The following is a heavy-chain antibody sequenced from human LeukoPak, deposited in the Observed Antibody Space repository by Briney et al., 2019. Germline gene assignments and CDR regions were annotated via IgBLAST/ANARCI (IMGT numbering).Heavy chain of an antibody. CDR2: IYYSGST. CDR1: GGSISSSSYY. V-gene: IGHV4-39*07. Sequence: SETLSLTCTVSGGSISSSSYYWGWIRQPPGKGLEWIGSIYYSGSTYYNPSLKSRVTISVDTSKNQFSLKLSSVTAADTAVYYCARDNTMVRGVINQSIDYWGQGTLVTVSS. J-gene: IGHJ4*02. D-gene: IGHD3-10*01. CDR3: ARDNTMVRGVINQSIDY.